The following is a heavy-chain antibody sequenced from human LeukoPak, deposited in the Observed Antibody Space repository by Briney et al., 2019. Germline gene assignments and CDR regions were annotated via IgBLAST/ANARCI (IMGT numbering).Heavy chain of an antibody. CDR3: AKAIAATGRWWIFDY. CDR1: GFTFSNYD. Sequence: PGGSLRLSCAASGFTFSNYDMGWVRQAPGEGLEWVSSISGSGSSTYYADSVKGRFTISRDNPKNAQYPQMSSLRAEDTAVYYCAKAIAATGRWWIFDYWGQGTLVTVSS. D-gene: IGHD6-13*01. J-gene: IGHJ4*02. V-gene: IGHV3-23*01. CDR2: ISGSGSST.